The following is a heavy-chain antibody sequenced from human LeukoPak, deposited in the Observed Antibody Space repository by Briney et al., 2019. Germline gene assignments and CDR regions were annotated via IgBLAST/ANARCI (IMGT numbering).Heavy chain of an antibody. D-gene: IGHD5-18*01. V-gene: IGHV4-59*01. CDR3: ARVETAMVRVSRYNWFDP. CDR2: IYFSVSA. CDR1: APSIRIYY. Sequence: SPSLSLTLTLAAPSIRIYYARWIRHPPGGGLGWSVYIYFSVSATSNPSLKSRVTISVDTPKNQFSLKLSSLTPTHTAVYYSARVETAMVRVSRYNWFDPWGQGTLVTVSS. J-gene: IGHJ5*02.